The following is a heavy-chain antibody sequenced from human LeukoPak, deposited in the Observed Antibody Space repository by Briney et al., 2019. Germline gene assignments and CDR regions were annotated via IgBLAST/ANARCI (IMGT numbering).Heavy chain of an antibody. CDR3: ARGGEYSSSSYGYFDY. V-gene: IGHV3-30*04. D-gene: IGHD6-6*01. Sequence: GGSLRLSCAASGFTFSSYAMHWVRQAPGKGLEWVAVISYDGSNKYYADSVKGRFTISRDNSKNTLYLQMNSLRAEDTAVYYCARGGEYSSSSYGYFDYWGQGTLVTVSS. J-gene: IGHJ4*02. CDR2: ISYDGSNK. CDR1: GFTFSSYA.